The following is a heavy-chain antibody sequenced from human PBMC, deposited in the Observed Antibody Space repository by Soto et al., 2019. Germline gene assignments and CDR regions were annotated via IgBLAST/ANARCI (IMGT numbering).Heavy chain of an antibody. CDR1: GFTFSSYA. V-gene: IGHV3-23*01. D-gene: IGHD1-1*01. CDR2: IIGSGGNT. J-gene: IGHJ6*03. Sequence: PGGSLRLSCAASGFTFSSYAMSWVRQAPGKGLEWVSSIIGSGGNTYHADSVRGRFTISRDNSNNMLYLQMHSLRAEDTAVYYCAKYTTQYYYQYMDVWGKGTTVTVSS. CDR3: AKYTTQYYYQYMDV.